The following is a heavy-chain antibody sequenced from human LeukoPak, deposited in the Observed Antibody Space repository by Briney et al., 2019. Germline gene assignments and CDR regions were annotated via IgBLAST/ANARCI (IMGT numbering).Heavy chain of an antibody. J-gene: IGHJ6*02. CDR1: GGSIGSYH. CDR2: IYYSGST. CDR3: ARESLSGNYYGMDA. D-gene: IGHD2/OR15-2a*01. V-gene: IGHV4-59*01. Sequence: SETLSLTCAVSGGSIGSYHWSWIRQPPGKGLEWLGYIYYSGSTNYNPSLKSRVTISIDTSKNQFSLKLSSVTAADTAVYYCARESLSGNYYGMDAWGQGTTVTVSS.